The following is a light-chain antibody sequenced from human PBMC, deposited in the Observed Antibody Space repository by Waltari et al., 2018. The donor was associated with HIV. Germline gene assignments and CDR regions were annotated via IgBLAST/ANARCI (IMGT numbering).Light chain of an antibody. Sequence: QSALTQPHSASGSPRPSATTSCTATSSYVSGYNYISCYQQHQGYAPKLIIKEVNKRPSGVPDRFAGSKSGNTASLTVSGLQSEEEADYYCSSYAGSNNLGVFGGGTKLTVL. CDR3: SSYAGSNNLGV. V-gene: IGLV2-8*01. CDR2: EVN. J-gene: IGLJ2*01. CDR1: SSYVSGYNY.